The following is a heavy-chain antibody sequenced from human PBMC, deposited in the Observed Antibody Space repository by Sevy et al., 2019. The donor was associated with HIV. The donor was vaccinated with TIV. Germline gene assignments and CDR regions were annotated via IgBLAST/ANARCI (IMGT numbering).Heavy chain of an antibody. Sequence: GGSLRLSCAASGFTFSSYNMNWVRQAPGKGLECISFINSGSTVIYYADSVKGRFTISRDSAKNSVYLQMNSLRVDDTAVYYCARDGGYSDYGMDVWGQGTTVTVSS. D-gene: IGHD2-15*01. CDR1: GFTFSSYN. J-gene: IGHJ6*02. CDR2: INSGSTVI. CDR3: ARDGGYSDYGMDV. V-gene: IGHV3-48*01.